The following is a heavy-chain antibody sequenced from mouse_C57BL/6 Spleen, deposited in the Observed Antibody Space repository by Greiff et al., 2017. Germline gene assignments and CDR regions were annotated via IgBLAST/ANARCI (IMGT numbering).Heavy chain of an antibody. D-gene: IGHD2-5*01. V-gene: IGHV1-55*01. CDR2: IYPGSGST. J-gene: IGHJ2*01. CDR1: GYTFTSYW. Sequence: QVQLQQSGAELVKPGASVKMSCKASGYTFTSYWITWVKQRPGQGLEWIGDIYPGSGSTNYNEKFKSKATLTVDTSSSTAYMQLSSLTSEDSAVDYCARYHPNSNLYCFDYWGQGTTLTVSS. CDR3: ARYHPNSNLYCFDY.